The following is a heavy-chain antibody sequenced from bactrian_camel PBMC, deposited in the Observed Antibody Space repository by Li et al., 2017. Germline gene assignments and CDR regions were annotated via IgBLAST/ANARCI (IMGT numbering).Heavy chain of an antibody. D-gene: IGHD5*01. J-gene: IGHJ4*01. CDR2: IDSDGT. Sequence: HVQLVESGGGLVQPGGSLSLSCAASGNTYSVDCMRWFRQAPGKEREGVAGIDSDGTTYADSVKGRFAISRDNAKNTLYLQLNSLKTEDTAMYYCAKDWEGVVLGQGTQVTVS. V-gene: IGHV3S1*01. CDR1: GNTYSVDC.